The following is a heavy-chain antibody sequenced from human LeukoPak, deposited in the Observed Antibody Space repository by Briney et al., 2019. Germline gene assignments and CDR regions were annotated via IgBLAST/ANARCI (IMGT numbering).Heavy chain of an antibody. D-gene: IGHD3-10*01. Sequence: SETLSLTCTVSGGSISSYYWSWIRQPPGKGLEWIGYIYYSGSTNYNPSLKSRVTISVDASKNQFSLKLSSVTAADTAVYYCARGWFGVPPPSNWGQGTLVTVSS. CDR1: GGSISSYY. V-gene: IGHV4-59*01. CDR3: ARGWFGVPPPSN. J-gene: IGHJ4*02. CDR2: IYYSGST.